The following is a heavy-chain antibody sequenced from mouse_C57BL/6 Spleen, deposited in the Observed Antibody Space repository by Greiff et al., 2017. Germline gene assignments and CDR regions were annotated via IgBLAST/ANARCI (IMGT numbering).Heavy chain of an antibody. V-gene: IGHV1-5*01. CDR1: GYTFTSYW. CDR3: TREGSNTWFAY. CDR2: IYPGNSDA. Sequence: EVQLQQSGPVLARPGASVKMSCKTSGYTFTSYWMHWVKQRPGQGLEWLGAIYPGNSDASYNQKFKGKAKLTAVTSASTAYMELSSLTNEDSAVYYCTREGSNTWFAYWGQGTLVTVSA. D-gene: IGHD2-5*01. J-gene: IGHJ3*01.